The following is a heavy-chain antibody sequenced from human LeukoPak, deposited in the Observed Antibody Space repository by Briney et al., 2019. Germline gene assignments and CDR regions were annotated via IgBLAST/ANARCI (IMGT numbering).Heavy chain of an antibody. J-gene: IGHJ5*02. CDR3: ARDLSRGYSYGYWFDP. Sequence: PSETLSLXCTVSGGSSSSYYWSWIRQPPGKGLEWIGYIYYSGSTNYNPSLKSRVTISVDTSKNQFSLKLSSVTAADTAVYYCARDLSRGYSYGYWFDPWGQGTLVTVSS. V-gene: IGHV4-59*01. D-gene: IGHD5-18*01. CDR2: IYYSGST. CDR1: GGSSSSYY.